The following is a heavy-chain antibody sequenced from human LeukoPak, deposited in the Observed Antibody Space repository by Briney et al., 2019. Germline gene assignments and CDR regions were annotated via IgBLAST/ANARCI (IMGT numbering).Heavy chain of an antibody. D-gene: IGHD3-10*01. J-gene: IGHJ6*03. Sequence: EASVKVSRKVSGYTLTELSMHWVRQAPGKGLEWMGGFDPEDGETIYAQKFQGRVTMTEDTSTDTAYMELSSLRSEDTAVYYCATTPRNYYGSGSYYNVPYYYYMDVWGKGTTVTVSS. CDR3: ATTPRNYYGSGSYYNVPYYYYMDV. CDR2: FDPEDGET. V-gene: IGHV1-24*01. CDR1: GYTLTELS.